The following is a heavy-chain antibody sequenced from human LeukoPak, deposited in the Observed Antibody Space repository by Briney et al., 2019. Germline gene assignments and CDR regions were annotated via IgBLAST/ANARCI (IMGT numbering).Heavy chain of an antibody. CDR2: ISSSSSTI. D-gene: IGHD1-7*01. J-gene: IGHJ4*02. CDR1: GFTFSSYS. Sequence: GGSLRLSCAASGFTFSSYSMNWVRQAPGKGLEWVSYISSSSSTIYYADSVKGRFTISRDNAKNSLYLQMNSLRAEDTAVYYCARDFGRLELSWDYWGQGTLVTVSS. V-gene: IGHV3-48*04. CDR3: ARDFGRLELSWDY.